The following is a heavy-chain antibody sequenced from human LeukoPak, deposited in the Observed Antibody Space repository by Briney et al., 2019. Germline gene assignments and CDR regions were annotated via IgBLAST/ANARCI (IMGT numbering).Heavy chain of an antibody. Sequence: PGGSLRLSCATSGFTFSNYGMHWVRQAPGKGLEWVAFIRFDGSTKYYADSVKGRFTISRDNSKNTLYLQMNSLKGDDTAVYYCAKDSAFYYIDVWGKGTTVIISS. V-gene: IGHV3-30*02. CDR2: IRFDGSTK. CDR3: AKDSAFYYIDV. J-gene: IGHJ6*03. CDR1: GFTFSNYG. D-gene: IGHD3-10*01.